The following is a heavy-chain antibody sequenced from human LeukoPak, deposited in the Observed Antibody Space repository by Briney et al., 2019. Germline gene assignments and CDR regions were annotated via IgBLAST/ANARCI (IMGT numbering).Heavy chain of an antibody. CDR1: GCTFSIYA. CDR2: ISGSGGST. J-gene: IGHJ3*01. Sequence: GGPLRLSCAASGCTFSIYAMSWVRQAPGEGLEWVSAISGSGGSTYYTDSVEGRFTISRDKSKSTMFLQMNRLRAENTAVYYCTQAPSDDYFGGIDFWGQGTMVTVSS. D-gene: IGHD2-15*01. V-gene: IGHV3-23*01. CDR3: TQAPSDDYFGGIDF.